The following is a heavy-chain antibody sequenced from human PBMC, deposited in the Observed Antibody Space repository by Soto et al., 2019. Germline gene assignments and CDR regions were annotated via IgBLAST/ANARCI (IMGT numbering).Heavy chain of an antibody. J-gene: IGHJ4*02. CDR3: AKDKKEGWLTYYFDY. CDR1: GFTFKGAW. Sequence: PGGSLRLSCVASGFTFKGAWMNWVRQAPGKGLEWVAVISYDGSIKYYAASVKGRFTISRDISKNTLYLQMNSLRAEDTVFYYCAKDKKEGWLTYYFDYWGQGTLVTVSS. V-gene: IGHV3-30*18. CDR2: ISYDGSIK. D-gene: IGHD6-19*01.